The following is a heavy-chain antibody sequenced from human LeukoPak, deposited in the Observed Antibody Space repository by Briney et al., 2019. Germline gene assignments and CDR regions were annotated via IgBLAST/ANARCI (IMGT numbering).Heavy chain of an antibody. CDR1: GFSVTSNH. D-gene: IGHD6-6*01. CDR3: ARDSSSYYFDY. CDR2: IYTGGTT. V-gene: IGHV3-66*01. J-gene: IGHJ4*02. Sequence: PGGSLRLSCAASGFSVTSNHMNWVRQAPGKGLEWVSIIYTGGTTHYADSLNDRFTISRDDSINTLYLQMNSPRAEDTAVYYCARDSSSYYFDYWGQGTLVTVSS.